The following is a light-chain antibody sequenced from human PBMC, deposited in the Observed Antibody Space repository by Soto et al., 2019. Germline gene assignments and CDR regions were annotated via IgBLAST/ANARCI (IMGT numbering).Light chain of an antibody. CDR3: QQRSNWPSS. J-gene: IGKJ4*01. CDR1: QSVSSY. Sequence: EIVLTQSPATLSLSPGDRATLSCRASQSVSSYLAWYQQKPCQAPRLLIYDASNMATGIPARFSGSGSGTDFTRTITSLESEDFAVYYCQQRSNWPSSFGGGTTVEIK. V-gene: IGKV3-11*01. CDR2: DAS.